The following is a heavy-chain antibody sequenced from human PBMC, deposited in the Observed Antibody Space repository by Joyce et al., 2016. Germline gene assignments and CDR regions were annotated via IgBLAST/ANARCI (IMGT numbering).Heavy chain of an antibody. CDR1: EFAFSSHA. CDR3: TRSSRTGYTAGWPDFDY. V-gene: IGHV3-30*03. Sequence: QVPLLESGGGVAQPGRSLRLSCAASEFAFSSHAMHWVRQAPGKGLEWVAVISYDGSHQYYADSVSGRFTISRDNSQNTLYLQMNSLRVEDTAVYYCTRSSRTGYTAGWPDFDYWGQGTLVTVSS. J-gene: IGHJ4*02. D-gene: IGHD2-2*02. CDR2: ISYDGSHQ.